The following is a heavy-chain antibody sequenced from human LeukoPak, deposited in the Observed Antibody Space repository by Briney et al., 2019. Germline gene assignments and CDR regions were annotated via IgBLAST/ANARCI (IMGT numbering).Heavy chain of an antibody. CDR2: IYSGGST. D-gene: IGHD3-10*01. CDR1: GFTVSSNY. V-gene: IGHV3-66*02. CDR3: AVEGVRGVISGVDY. J-gene: IGHJ4*02. Sequence: GGSLRLSCAASGFTVSSNYMSWVRQAPGKGLEWVSVIYSGGSTYYADSVKGRFTISRDNSKNTLYLQMNSLRAEDTAVYYCAVEGVRGVISGVDYWGQGTLVTVSS.